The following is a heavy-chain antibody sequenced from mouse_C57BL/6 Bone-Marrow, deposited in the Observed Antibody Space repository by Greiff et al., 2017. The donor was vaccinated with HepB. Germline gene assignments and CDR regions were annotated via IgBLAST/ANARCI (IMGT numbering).Heavy chain of an antibody. D-gene: IGHD2-3*01. CDR1: GFTFSNYW. CDR3: TKDGYPYYFDY. V-gene: IGHV6-3*01. Sequence: EVKLVESGGGLVQPGGSMKLSCVASGFTFSNYWMNWVRQSPEKGLEWVAQIRLKSDNYATHYAESVKGRFTISRDDSKSSVYLQMNNLRAEDTGIYYCTKDGYPYYFDYWGQGTTLTVSS. J-gene: IGHJ2*01. CDR2: IRLKSDNYAT.